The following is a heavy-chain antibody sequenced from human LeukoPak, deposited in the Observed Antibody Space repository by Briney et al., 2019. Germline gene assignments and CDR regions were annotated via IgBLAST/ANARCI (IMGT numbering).Heavy chain of an antibody. CDR2: TSSTSTYL. Sequence: GGSLILSCVVSGITVGNNYMSWLRRAPGKGLEWVSSTSSTSTYLYYADSVKGRFTISRDNAKNSLDLQMNSLRAEDTAVYFCARSRTTVTKDALDYWGQGILVTVSS. V-gene: IGHV3-21*01. D-gene: IGHD4-17*01. CDR3: ARSRTTVTKDALDY. CDR1: GITVGNNY. J-gene: IGHJ4*02.